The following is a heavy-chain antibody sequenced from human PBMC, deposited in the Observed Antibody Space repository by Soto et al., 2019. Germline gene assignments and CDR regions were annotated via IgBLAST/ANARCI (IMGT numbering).Heavy chain of an antibody. CDR3: ARGPRVSSTGTGAH. D-gene: IGHD1-1*01. Sequence: GGSLRLSCSVSGFTSSAYWMHWVRQVPGKGLTWVSRISDDGSTATYADSVKGRFVISRDNAKNSLYLEVNTLRADDSGLYYCARGPRVSSTGTGAHWGRGTLVTVSS. CDR1: GFTSSAYW. CDR2: ISDDGSTA. J-gene: IGHJ4*02. V-gene: IGHV3-74*01.